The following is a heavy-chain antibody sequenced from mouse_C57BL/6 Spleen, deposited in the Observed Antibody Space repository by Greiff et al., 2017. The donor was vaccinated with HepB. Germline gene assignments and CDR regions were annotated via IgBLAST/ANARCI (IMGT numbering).Heavy chain of an antibody. J-gene: IGHJ2*01. V-gene: IGHV1-64*01. CDR2: IHPNSGRT. D-gene: IGHD1-1*01. CDR1: GYTFTSYW. Sequence: QVQLQQPGAELVKPGASVKLSCKASGYTFTSYWMHWVKQRPGQGLEWIGMIHPNSGRTNYNEKFKSKATLTVDKSSSTAYVQLSSLTSEDSAVDYCARRDYYGSSYGFDYWGQGTTLTVSS. CDR3: ARRDYYGSSYGFDY.